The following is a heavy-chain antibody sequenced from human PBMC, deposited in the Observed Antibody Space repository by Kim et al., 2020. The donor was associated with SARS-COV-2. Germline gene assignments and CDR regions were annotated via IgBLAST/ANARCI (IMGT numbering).Heavy chain of an antibody. CDR2: INHSGSS. V-gene: IGHV4-34*01. J-gene: IGHJ4*02. D-gene: IGHD6-13*01. CDR3: ARVRVSGSSSYYWALDF. CDR1: GETFSGHY. Sequence: SETLPLTCAVYGETFSGHYWTWIRQPPGKGLEWIGEINHSGSSNYNPSLKSRVTTSVDMSKNQFSLRLTSVTAADTAMYYCARVRVSGSSSYYWALDFWGQGTLVTVSS.